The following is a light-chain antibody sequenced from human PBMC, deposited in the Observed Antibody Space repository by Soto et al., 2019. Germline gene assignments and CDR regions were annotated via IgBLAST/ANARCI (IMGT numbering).Light chain of an antibody. Sequence: DIQMTQSPSTLAASVGDRVTITCRASKSFTKWLAWYQQKPGKAPQLLIYEASRLKSGVPSKFSGSESGTEFSLTIISLQPDDYATYYCQNYESVSSTTFGQGTKVENK. CDR2: EAS. CDR3: QNYESVSSTT. J-gene: IGKJ1*01. V-gene: IGKV1-5*03. CDR1: KSFTKW.